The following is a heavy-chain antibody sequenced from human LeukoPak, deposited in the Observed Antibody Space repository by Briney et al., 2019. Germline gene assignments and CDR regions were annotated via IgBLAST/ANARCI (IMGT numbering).Heavy chain of an antibody. CDR3: AREGYDYGARWYFDL. CDR1: GYTFTGYY. V-gene: IGHV1-2*02. CDR2: INPNSGGT. D-gene: IGHD4-17*01. J-gene: IGHJ2*01. Sequence: ASVKVSCKASGYTFTGYYMHWVRQAPGQGLEWMGWINPNSGGTNYAQKLQGRVTMTTDTSTSTAYMELRSLRSDDTAVYYCAREGYDYGARWYFDLWGRGTLVTVSS.